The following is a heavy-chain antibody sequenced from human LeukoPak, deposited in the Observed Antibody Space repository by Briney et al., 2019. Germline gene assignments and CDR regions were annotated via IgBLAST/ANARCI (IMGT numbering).Heavy chain of an antibody. D-gene: IGHD3-10*01. CDR3: ASGGPYYYYYGMDV. CDR2: IIPIFGTA. V-gene: IGHV1-69*13. Sequence: ASVTVSCKASGGTFSSYAISWVRQAPGQGLEWMGGIIPIFGTANYAQKFQGRVTITADESTSTAYMELSSLRSEDTAVYYCASGGPYYYYYGMDVWGQGTTVTVSS. J-gene: IGHJ6*02. CDR1: GGTFSSYA.